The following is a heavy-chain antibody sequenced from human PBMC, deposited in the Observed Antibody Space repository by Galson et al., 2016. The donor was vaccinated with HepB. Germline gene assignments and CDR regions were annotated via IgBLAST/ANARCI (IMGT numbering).Heavy chain of an antibody. D-gene: IGHD1-14*01. Sequence: SVKVSCKASGYNFVYRTLHWVRQAPGQRLEWMGWINTGNGNTRYSQRFQGRVTITRDTSATTAYMALRGLKPEDPAIYYGAKTLPGALRAFDVWGQGTMVIVSS. CDR3: AKTLPGALRAFDV. V-gene: IGHV1-3*04. CDR1: GYNFVYRT. J-gene: IGHJ3*01. CDR2: INTGNGNT.